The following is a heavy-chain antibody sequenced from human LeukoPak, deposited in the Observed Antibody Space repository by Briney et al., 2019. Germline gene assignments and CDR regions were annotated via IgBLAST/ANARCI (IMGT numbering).Heavy chain of an antibody. Sequence: GGSLRLSCAASRFTFSNYVMHWVRQAPGKGLEWVAVISYDGSDKYYADSVKGRFTISRDNSKNTLYLQMNSLRAEDTAVYYCAKLCSGGSCDFDYWGQGTLVTVSS. D-gene: IGHD2-15*01. CDR1: RFTFSNYV. CDR2: ISYDGSDK. J-gene: IGHJ4*02. V-gene: IGHV3-30*18. CDR3: AKLCSGGSCDFDY.